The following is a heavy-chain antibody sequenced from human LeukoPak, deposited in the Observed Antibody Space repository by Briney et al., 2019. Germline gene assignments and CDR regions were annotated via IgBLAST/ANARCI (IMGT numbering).Heavy chain of an antibody. CDR3: ARDGYSSTWYVFDV. Sequence: SQTLSLTCAISGDSVSNNSAARNWIRQSPSGGLEWLGRTYHRSKWYGDYAVSVRSRITINADTSKNQFSLQLNSVTPEDTAVYYRARDGYSSTWYVFDVWGQGTVVTVSS. CDR1: GDSVSNNSAA. J-gene: IGHJ3*01. CDR2: TYHRSKWYG. V-gene: IGHV6-1*01. D-gene: IGHD6-13*01.